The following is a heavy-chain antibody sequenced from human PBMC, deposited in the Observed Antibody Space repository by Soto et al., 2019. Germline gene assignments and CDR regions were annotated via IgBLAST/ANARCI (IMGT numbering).Heavy chain of an antibody. CDR2: ISYDGSNK. CDR3: AKSGMVRGVRAVGYFDY. Sequence: QPGGSLRLSCAASGFTFSSYGMHWVRQAPGKGLEWVAVISYDGSNKYYADSVKGRFTISRDNSKNTLYLQMNSLRAEDTAVYYCAKSGMVRGVRAVGYFDYWGQGTLVTVSS. V-gene: IGHV3-30*18. J-gene: IGHJ4*02. CDR1: GFTFSSYG. D-gene: IGHD3-10*01.